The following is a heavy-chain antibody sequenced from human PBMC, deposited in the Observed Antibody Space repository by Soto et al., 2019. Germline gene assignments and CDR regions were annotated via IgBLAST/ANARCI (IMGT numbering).Heavy chain of an antibody. J-gene: IGHJ4*02. Sequence: VQLVESGGGLVKPGGSLRLSCAASGFTFSNAWMSWVRQAPGKGLEWVGRIKSKTDGGTTDYAAPVKGRFTISRDDSKNTLYLQMNSLKTEDTAVYYCTTDLGYCSSTSCYNRWGINWGQGTLVTVSS. CDR1: GFTFSNAW. CDR3: TTDLGYCSSTSCYNRWGIN. CDR2: IKSKTDGGTT. V-gene: IGHV3-15*01. D-gene: IGHD2-2*02.